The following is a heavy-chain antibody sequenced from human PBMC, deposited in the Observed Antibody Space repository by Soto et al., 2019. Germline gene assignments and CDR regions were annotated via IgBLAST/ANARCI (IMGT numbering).Heavy chain of an antibody. Sequence: ASVKVSCKASGYTFTGYYMHWVRQAPGQGLEWMGWINPNSGGTNYAQKFQGWVTMTRDTSISTAYMELSRLRSDDTAVYYCARDLLAGPIAAMVTNGFDIWGQGTMVTGSS. V-gene: IGHV1-2*04. D-gene: IGHD5-18*01. CDR3: ARDLLAGPIAAMVTNGFDI. CDR1: GYTFTGYY. CDR2: INPNSGGT. J-gene: IGHJ3*02.